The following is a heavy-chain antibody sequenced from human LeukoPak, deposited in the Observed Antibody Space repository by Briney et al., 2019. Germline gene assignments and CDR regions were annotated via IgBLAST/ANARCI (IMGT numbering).Heavy chain of an antibody. CDR3: ARDGVQWLVRGYFDY. J-gene: IGHJ4*02. CDR2: INTNTGNP. V-gene: IGHV7-4-1*02. CDR1: GYTFTSYA. Sequence: ASVKASCKASGYTFTSYAMNWVRQAPGQGLEWMGWINTNTGNPTYAQGFTGRFVFSLDTSVSTAYLQISSLKAEDTAVYYCARDGVQWLVRGYFDYWGQGTLVTVSS. D-gene: IGHD6-19*01.